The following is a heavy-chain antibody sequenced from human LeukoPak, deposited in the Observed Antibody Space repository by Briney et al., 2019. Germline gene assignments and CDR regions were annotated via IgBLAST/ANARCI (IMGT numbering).Heavy chain of an antibody. J-gene: IGHJ4*02. D-gene: IGHD6-13*01. Sequence: GSLRLSCAASGFTFSSYAMHWVRQAPGKGLEWVAVISYDGSNKYYADSVKGRFTISRDNSKNTLYLQMNSLRAEDTAVYYCARDVGYFYSSSFDYWGQGTLVTVSS. CDR2: ISYDGSNK. V-gene: IGHV3-30-3*01. CDR1: GFTFSSYA. CDR3: ARDVGYFYSSSFDY.